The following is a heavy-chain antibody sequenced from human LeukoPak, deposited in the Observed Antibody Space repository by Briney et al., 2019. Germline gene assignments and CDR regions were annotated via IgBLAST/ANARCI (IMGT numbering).Heavy chain of an antibody. CDR2: TKPDGSAE. CDR1: GFTFRNYW. CDR3: ARDGGINTNFDY. D-gene: IGHD2-15*01. J-gene: IGHJ4*02. Sequence: GGSLRLSCAASGFTFRNYWMGWVRQAPGKGLEWVANTKPDGSAEYYADSVRGRFTTSRDNANNFLYLQMNSLRAEDTAVYYCARDGGINTNFDYWGQGTLVTVSS. V-gene: IGHV3-7*01.